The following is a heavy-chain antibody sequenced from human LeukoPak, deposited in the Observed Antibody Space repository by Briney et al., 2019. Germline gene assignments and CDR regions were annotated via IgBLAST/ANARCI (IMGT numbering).Heavy chain of an antibody. CDR3: ARNGYYYGSFDH. D-gene: IGHD3-22*01. Sequence: GGSLRLSCAASGFTFSSYAMGWVRLAPGKGLEWVSSISSSGDTTYYADSMKGRFTISRDNSKNTLYLQMNSLRAEDTAVYYCARNGYYYGSFDHWGQGTQVTVSS. V-gene: IGHV3-23*01. J-gene: IGHJ4*02. CDR2: ISSSGDTT. CDR1: GFTFSSYA.